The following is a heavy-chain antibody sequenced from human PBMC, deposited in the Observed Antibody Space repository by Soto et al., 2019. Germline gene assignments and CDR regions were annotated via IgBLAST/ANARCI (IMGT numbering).Heavy chain of an antibody. J-gene: IGHJ6*02. CDR3: ASMGTNYYYCGMDV. Sequence: QVQLVESGGGVVQPGRSLSLSCAASGFTFSSYGMHWVRQAPGKGLEWVAVIWYDGSNKYYADSVKGRFTISRDNSKNTLYLQMNSLRAEDTAVYYCASMGTNYYYCGMDVWGQGTTVTVSS. CDR2: IWYDGSNK. V-gene: IGHV3-33*01. CDR1: GFTFSSYG. D-gene: IGHD7-27*01.